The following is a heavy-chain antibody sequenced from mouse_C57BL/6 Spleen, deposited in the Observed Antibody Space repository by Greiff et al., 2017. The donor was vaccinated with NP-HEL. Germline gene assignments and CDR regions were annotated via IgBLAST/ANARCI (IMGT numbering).Heavy chain of an antibody. CDR3: ARVDYDGYSEAMDY. CDR1: GYTFTSYG. Sequence: QVQLQQSGAELARPGASVKLSCKASGYTFTSYGISWVKQRTGQGLEWIGEIYPRSGNTYYNEKFKGKATLTADKSSSTAYMELRSLTSEDSAVYFCARVDYDGYSEAMDYWGQGTSVTVSS. CDR2: IYPRSGNT. D-gene: IGHD2-3*01. J-gene: IGHJ4*01. V-gene: IGHV1-81*01.